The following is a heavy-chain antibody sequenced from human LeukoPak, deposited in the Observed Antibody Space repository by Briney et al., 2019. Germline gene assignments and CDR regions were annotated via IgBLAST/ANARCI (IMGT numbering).Heavy chain of an antibody. V-gene: IGHV3-23*01. J-gene: IGHJ4*02. CDR2: ISDSGGST. D-gene: IGHD5-12*01. CDR3: AKGGYSGYDSGGYFDY. Sequence: GGSLRLSCAASGFTFSSHAMSWVRQAPGKGLEWVPAISDSGGSTYYADSVKGRFTISRDNSKNTLYLQMNSLRAEDTAVYYCAKGGYSGYDSGGYFDYWGQGTLVTVSS. CDR1: GFTFSSHA.